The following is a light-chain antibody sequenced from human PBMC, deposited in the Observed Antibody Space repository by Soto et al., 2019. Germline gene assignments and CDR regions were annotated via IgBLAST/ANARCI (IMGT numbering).Light chain of an antibody. CDR2: DVS. CDR1: QSVSFY. Sequence: CRASQSVSFYLAWYQQKPGQAPRLLVYDVSNRAPGVPARFSGSGSETDFTLTISSLGPEDFAIYHCQQRRSWPLTFGQGTKVDIK. J-gene: IGKJ1*01. V-gene: IGKV3-11*01. CDR3: QQRRSWPLT.